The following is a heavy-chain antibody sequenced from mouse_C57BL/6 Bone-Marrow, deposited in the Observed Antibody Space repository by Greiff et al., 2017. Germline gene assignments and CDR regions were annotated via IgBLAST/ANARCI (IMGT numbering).Heavy chain of an antibody. CDR1: GFNIKDDY. J-gene: IGHJ2*01. CDR3: TTIYYYGSSPLDY. D-gene: IGHD1-1*01. V-gene: IGHV14-4*01. Sequence: VQLQQSGAELVRPGASVKLSCTASGFNIKDDYMHWVKQRPEQGLEWIGWLDPENGDTEYASKFQGKATITADTSSNTAYLQLSSLTSEDTAVYYCTTIYYYGSSPLDYWGQGTTLTVSS. CDR2: LDPENGDT.